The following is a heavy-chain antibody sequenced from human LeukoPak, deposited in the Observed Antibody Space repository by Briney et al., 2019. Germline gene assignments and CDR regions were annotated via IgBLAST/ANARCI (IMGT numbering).Heavy chain of an antibody. CDR2: ISWNSGSI. CDR3: AKDSYGGSGSYYLYYFDM. CDR1: GFTFDDYA. V-gene: IGHV3-9*01. Sequence: GGSLRLSCAASGFTFDDYAMHWVRQAPGKGLEWVSGISWNSGSIGYADSVKGRFTISRDKAKNSLYLQMSSLRVEDTALYYCAKDSYGGSGSYYLYYFDMWGQGTMVTVSS. J-gene: IGHJ3*02. D-gene: IGHD3-10*01.